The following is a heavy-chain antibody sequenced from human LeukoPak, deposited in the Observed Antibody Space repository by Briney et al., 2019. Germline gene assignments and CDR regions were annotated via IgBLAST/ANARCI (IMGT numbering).Heavy chain of an antibody. CDR3: ARPSPPYTYYYYYMDV. D-gene: IGHD2-2*02. CDR1: GGSISSSSYY. J-gene: IGHJ6*03. V-gene: IGHV4-39*01. Sequence: KSSETLSLTCTVSGGSISSSSYYWGWIRQPPGKGLEWIGSIYYSGSTYYNPSLKSRVTISVDTSKNQFSLKLSSVTAADTAVYYCARPSPPYTYYYYYMDVWGKGTTVTVSS. CDR2: IYYSGST.